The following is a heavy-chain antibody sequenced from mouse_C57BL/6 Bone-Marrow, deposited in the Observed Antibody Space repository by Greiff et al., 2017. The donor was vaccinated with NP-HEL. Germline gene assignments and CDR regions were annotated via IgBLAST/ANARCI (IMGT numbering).Heavy chain of an antibody. D-gene: IGHD2-2*01. CDR1: GYSITSGYY. Sequence: EVHLVESGPGLVKPSQSLSLTCSVTGYSITSGYYWNWIRQFPGNKLEWMGYISYDGSNNYNPSLKNRISITRDTSKNQFFLKLNSVTTEDTATYYCARWDLLWLRNWYFDVWGTGTTVTVSS. J-gene: IGHJ1*03. CDR3: ARWDLLWLRNWYFDV. V-gene: IGHV3-6*01. CDR2: ISYDGSN.